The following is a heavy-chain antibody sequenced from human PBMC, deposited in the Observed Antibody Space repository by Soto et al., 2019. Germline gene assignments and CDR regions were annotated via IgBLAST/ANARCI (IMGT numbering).Heavy chain of an antibody. CDR2: IYSEGKT. Sequence: GGSLRLSCAASGIIVSTNYMSWVRQAPGKGLEWVSLIYSEGKTYYADSLKGRFTISRDNSKNTVSLQMNSVRAEDRAVHYCARDGGGGYSDSSGYVAVRGQGTLGTVSS. D-gene: IGHD3-22*01. CDR1: GIIVSTNY. CDR3: ARDGGGGYSDSSGYVAV. J-gene: IGHJ4*02. V-gene: IGHV3-53*01.